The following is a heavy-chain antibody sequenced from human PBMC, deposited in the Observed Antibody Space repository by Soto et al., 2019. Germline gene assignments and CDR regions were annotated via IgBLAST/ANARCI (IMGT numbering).Heavy chain of an antibody. J-gene: IGHJ4*02. D-gene: IGHD6-13*01. Sequence: QLQLQESGPGLVKPSETLSLTCTVSGGSISSSSYYWGWIRQPPGKGLEWIGSIYYSGSTYYNPSHKSRVTIYVDTSKNQFSLKLSSVTAEDTAVYYCARLPIAAAYDYWGQGTLVTVSS. CDR2: IYYSGST. V-gene: IGHV4-39*01. CDR3: ARLPIAAAYDY. CDR1: GGSISSSSYY.